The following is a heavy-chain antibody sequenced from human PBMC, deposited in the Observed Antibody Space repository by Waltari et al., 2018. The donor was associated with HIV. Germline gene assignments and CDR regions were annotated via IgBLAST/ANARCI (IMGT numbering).Heavy chain of an antibody. CDR2: INHSGST. CDR1: GGSFSGYY. CDR3: ARGRRGVKWFDP. Sequence: QVQLQQWGAGLLKPSETLSLTCAVYGGSFSGYYWSWIRQPPGKGLEWIGEINHSGSTNYNPSLKSRVTISVDTSKNQFSLKLSSVTAADTAVYYCARGRRGVKWFDPWGQGTLVTVSS. V-gene: IGHV4-34*01. D-gene: IGHD2-21*01. J-gene: IGHJ5*02.